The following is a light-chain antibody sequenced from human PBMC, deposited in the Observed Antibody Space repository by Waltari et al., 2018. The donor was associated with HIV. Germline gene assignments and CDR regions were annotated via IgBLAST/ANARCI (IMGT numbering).Light chain of an antibody. CDR3: GTWDSSLSAV. CDR2: GNN. V-gene: IGLV1-51*01. Sequence: QSVLTQPPSVSAAPGQTVTISCSGSSSNIGNHDVSWYQQLPGTAPKLPIYGNNKRPSGTPDRFSGAKSGTSATLGITGLQTGDEADYYCGTWDSSLSAVFGGGTKLTVL. J-gene: IGLJ3*02. CDR1: SSNIGNHD.